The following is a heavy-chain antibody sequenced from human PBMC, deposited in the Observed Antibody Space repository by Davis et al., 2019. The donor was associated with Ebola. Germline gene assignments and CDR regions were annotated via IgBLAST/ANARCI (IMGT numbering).Heavy chain of an antibody. CDR1: GGPISSGGYY. J-gene: IGHJ3*02. V-gene: IGHV4-31*03. Sequence: MPSETLSLTCTVSGGPISSGGYYWTWVRQHPGKGLEWIGNIYSSGSTYYNPSLKSRVTISVDTSKNQFSLKLNSVTAADTAVYYCARDEIWGQGTMVTVSS. CDR2: IYSSGST. CDR3: ARDEI.